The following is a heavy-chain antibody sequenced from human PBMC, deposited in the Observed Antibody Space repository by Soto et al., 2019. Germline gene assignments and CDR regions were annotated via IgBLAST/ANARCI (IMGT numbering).Heavy chain of an antibody. Sequence: QITLKESGPTLVKPTQTLTLTCTFSGFSLTTNQVAVGCIRQPPGKALEWLALIYGNDDKRYNTSLITRLTVTKDTSKNQVVLTMTTMDPVDTATYYCAHRESSAYDYWGQGTLVTVSS. CDR3: AHRESSAYDY. D-gene: IGHD6-25*01. J-gene: IGHJ1*01. CDR2: IYGNDDK. V-gene: IGHV2-5*01. CDR1: GFSLTTNQVA.